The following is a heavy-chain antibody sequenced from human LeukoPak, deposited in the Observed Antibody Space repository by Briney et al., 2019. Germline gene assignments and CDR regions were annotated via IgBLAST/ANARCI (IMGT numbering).Heavy chain of an antibody. Sequence: GGSLRLSCAASRFTFSAYYMNWIRQAPGKGLEWVSYISTTSSYTYYADSVKGRFTISRDNSKNTLYLQMNSLKAEDTAVYYCAKESELLCGGWFDPWGQGTLVTVSS. CDR2: ISTTSSYT. CDR3: AKESELLCGGWFDP. J-gene: IGHJ5*02. CDR1: RFTFSAYY. V-gene: IGHV3-11*05. D-gene: IGHD2-2*01.